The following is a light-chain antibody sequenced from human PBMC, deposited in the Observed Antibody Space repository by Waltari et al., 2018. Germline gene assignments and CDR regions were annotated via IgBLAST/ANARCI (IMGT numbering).Light chain of an antibody. CDR1: SSDIGGYDF. J-gene: IGLJ2*01. Sequence: QSALIQPASVSGSPGQSITISCTGSSSDIGGYDFVSWYQRRPGKAPQLLISAVSRRPSAVSNRFSGSKSGNRASLTISGLRPEDEGDYYCSSYTSRNTHVIFGGGTMLTVL. CDR2: AVS. V-gene: IGLV2-14*03. CDR3: SSYTSRNTHVI.